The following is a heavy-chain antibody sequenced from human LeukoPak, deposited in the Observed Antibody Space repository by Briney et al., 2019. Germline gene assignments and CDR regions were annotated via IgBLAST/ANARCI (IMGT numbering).Heavy chain of an antibody. V-gene: IGHV3-21*01. CDR3: ARKEGGTGAFDI. CDR2: ISSSSSYI. CDR1: GFTFSSYA. Sequence: SPGGSLRLSCAASGFTFSSYAMSWVRQAPGKGLEWVSSISSSSSYIYYADSVKGRFTISRDNAKNSLYLQMNSLRAEDTAVYYCARKEGGTGAFDIWGQGTMVTVSS. J-gene: IGHJ3*02. D-gene: IGHD1-7*01.